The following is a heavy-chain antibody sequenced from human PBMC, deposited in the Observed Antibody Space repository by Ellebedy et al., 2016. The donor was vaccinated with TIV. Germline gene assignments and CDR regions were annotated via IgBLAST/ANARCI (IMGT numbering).Heavy chain of an antibody. CDR3: AKDLRYSAGWGGALDI. Sequence: PGGSLRLSCAASGFNFGGHAMKWVRQAPGKGLEWVSSIGSSAYSTHYAASVKGRFTISRDNSRNTLYLQMNSVRGEDTAVYFCAKDLRYSAGWGGALDIWGHGAMVTVSS. CDR2: IGSSAYST. J-gene: IGHJ3*02. V-gene: IGHV3-23*01. CDR1: GFNFGGHA. D-gene: IGHD2-8*02.